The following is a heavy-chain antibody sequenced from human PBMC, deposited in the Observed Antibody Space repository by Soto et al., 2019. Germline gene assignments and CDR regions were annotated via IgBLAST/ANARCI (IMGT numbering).Heavy chain of an antibody. CDR3: ARDLRARARIEAAGTVENWFDT. D-gene: IGHD6-13*01. CDR2: ISSSSSYI. J-gene: IGHJ5*02. Sequence: GGSLRLSCAASGFTFSSYSMNWVRQAPGKGLEWVSSISSSSSYIYYADSVKGRFTISRDNAKNSLYLQMNSLRAEDTAVYYCARDLRARARIEAAGTVENWFDTWGQGTLVTVSS. V-gene: IGHV3-21*01. CDR1: GFTFSSYS.